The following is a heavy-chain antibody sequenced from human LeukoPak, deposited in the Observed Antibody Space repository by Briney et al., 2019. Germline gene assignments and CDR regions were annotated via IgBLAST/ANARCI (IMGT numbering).Heavy chain of an antibody. Sequence: PGGSLRLSXAASGFTVSSNYMSWVRQAPGKGLEWVSVIYSGGGTYYADSVKGRFTISRDNSKNALFLQMNSLRPEDTAVYYCARDSKYSSGWFQGDYWGQGTLVTVSS. CDR2: IYSGGGT. CDR3: ARDSKYSSGWFQGDY. J-gene: IGHJ4*02. D-gene: IGHD6-19*01. CDR1: GFTVSSNY. V-gene: IGHV3-66*02.